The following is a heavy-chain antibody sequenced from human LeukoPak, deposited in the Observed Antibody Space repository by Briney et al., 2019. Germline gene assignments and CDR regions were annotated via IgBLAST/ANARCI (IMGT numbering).Heavy chain of an antibody. V-gene: IGHV4-4*07. CDR1: GGSISRSY. Sequence: PSETLSLTCTVSGGSISRSYWSWIRQPAGKGLEWIGRIYTSGSTNYNPSLKSRVTMSVDTSKNQFSLKLSSVTAADTAVYYCARDPSQDLWFFDYWGQGTLVTVSS. D-gene: IGHD3-10*01. CDR2: IYTSGST. CDR3: ARDPSQDLWFFDY. J-gene: IGHJ4*02.